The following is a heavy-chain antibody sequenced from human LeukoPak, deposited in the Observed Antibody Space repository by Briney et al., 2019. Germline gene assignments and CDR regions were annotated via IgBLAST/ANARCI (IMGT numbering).Heavy chain of an antibody. Sequence: GGSLRLSCAASGFTFSDYWIHWVRQAPGKGLVWVSRINTDGSITNYADSVKGRFSISRDNAKNTLYLQTSSLRAEDTAVYYCARDRGPRAGFMVREAYDYWGQGTLVTVS. CDR2: INTDGSIT. D-gene: IGHD3-10*01. CDR1: GFTFSDYW. CDR3: ARDRGPRAGFMVREAYDY. J-gene: IGHJ4*02. V-gene: IGHV3-74*01.